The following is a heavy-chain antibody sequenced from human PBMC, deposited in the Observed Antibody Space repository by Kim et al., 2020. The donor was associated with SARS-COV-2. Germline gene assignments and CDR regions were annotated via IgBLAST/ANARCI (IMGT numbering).Heavy chain of an antibody. D-gene: IGHD6-13*01. CDR3: ARKMVSGWFNFDV. J-gene: IGHJ3*01. V-gene: IGHV4-38-2*02. CDR1: GSSIGIGYY. Sequence: SQTLSLTCTVSGSSIGIGYYWGWIRQPPGRGLEWIGSISHSGHTYSNVSLQSRLTISVDTSKKQFSLNLTSVTAADTAVYYCARKMVSGWFNFDVCGQG. CDR2: ISHSGHT.